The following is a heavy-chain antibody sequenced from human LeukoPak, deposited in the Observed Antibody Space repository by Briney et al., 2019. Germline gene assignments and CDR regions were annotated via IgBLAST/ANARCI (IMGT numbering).Heavy chain of an antibody. V-gene: IGHV6-1*01. CDR3: ARDRPNSSGWTPLDY. J-gene: IGHJ4*02. Sequence: SQTLSLTCAISGDSFSSNSVSWNWIRQSPSRGLEWLGRTYYRSKGYYDYALAVKSRIIVNQDTSKNQFSLQLNSVTPEDTAVYYCARDRPNSSGWTPLDYWGQGTLVTVSS. CDR2: TYYRSKGYY. CDR1: GDSFSSNSVS. D-gene: IGHD6-19*01.